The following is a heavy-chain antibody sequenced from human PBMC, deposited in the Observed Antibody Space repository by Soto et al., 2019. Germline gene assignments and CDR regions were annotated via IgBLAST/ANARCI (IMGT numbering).Heavy chain of an antibody. Sequence: SVKVSCKASGGTFSSYAISWVRQAPGQGLEWMGGIIPIFGTANYAQKFQGRATITADESTSTAYMELSSLRSEDTAVYYCATEMATIFVRAFDIWGQGTMVTVSS. CDR2: IIPIFGTA. V-gene: IGHV1-69*13. CDR1: GGTFSSYA. J-gene: IGHJ3*02. CDR3: ATEMATIFVRAFDI. D-gene: IGHD3-3*01.